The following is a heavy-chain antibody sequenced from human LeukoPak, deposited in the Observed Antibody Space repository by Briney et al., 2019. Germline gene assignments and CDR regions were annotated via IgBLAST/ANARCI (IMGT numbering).Heavy chain of an antibody. CDR2: IWYDGSNK. V-gene: IGHV3-33*01. Sequence: GGSLRLSCAASGFAFSSYGMHWVRQAPGKGLEWVAVIWYDGSNKYYADSVKGRFTISRDNSKNTLYLQMNSLRAEDTAVYYCAREHYYGSGSYRYNDYWGQGTLVTVSS. CDR3: AREHYYGSGSYRYNDY. D-gene: IGHD3-10*01. CDR1: GFAFSSYG. J-gene: IGHJ4*02.